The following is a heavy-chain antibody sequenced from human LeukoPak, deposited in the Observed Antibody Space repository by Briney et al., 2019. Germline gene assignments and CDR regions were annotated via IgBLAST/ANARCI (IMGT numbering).Heavy chain of an antibody. D-gene: IGHD1-1*01. J-gene: IGHJ4*02. Sequence: GGSLRLSCEASGFPFSSYWMSWVRQAPGKGLEWVANIKQDGSDKYYVDSVKGRFTISRDNAKNSLYLQLNSLRADDTAVYYCARLTGTTGFDYWGQGTLVTVSS. V-gene: IGHV3-7*01. CDR3: ARLTGTTGFDY. CDR1: GFPFSSYW. CDR2: IKQDGSDK.